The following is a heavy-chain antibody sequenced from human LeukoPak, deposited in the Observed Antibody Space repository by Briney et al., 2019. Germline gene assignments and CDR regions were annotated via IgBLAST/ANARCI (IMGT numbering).Heavy chain of an antibody. CDR1: GGTFSSYT. J-gene: IGHJ4*02. Sequence: ASVKVSCKASGGTFSSYTISWVRQAPGQGLEWMGRIIPILGVANYAQKFQGRVTITADKSTSTAYMELSSLRSEDTAAYYCAREGGGYCSSTSCYTFDYWGQGTLVTVSS. D-gene: IGHD2-2*02. CDR2: IIPILGVA. CDR3: AREGGGYCSSTSCYTFDY. V-gene: IGHV1-69*04.